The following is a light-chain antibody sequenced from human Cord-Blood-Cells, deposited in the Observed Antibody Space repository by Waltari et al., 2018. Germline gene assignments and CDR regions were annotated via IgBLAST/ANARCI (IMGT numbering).Light chain of an antibody. V-gene: IGLV2-14*01. CDR1: SSDVGGYNY. Sequence: QSALTQPASVSGSPGQSITISCTGTSSDVGGYNYVSWYQQHPGKAPKLMIYDVSNRPSGVSNRCSASKSGNTASRTISGLQAEDEADYYCSSYTSSSTVVFGGGTKLTVL. J-gene: IGLJ2*01. CDR3: SSYTSSSTVV. CDR2: DVS.